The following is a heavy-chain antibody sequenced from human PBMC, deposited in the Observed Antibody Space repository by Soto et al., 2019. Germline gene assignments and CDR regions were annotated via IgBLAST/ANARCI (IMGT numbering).Heavy chain of an antibody. V-gene: IGHV1-69*16. D-gene: IGHD1-1*01. CDR2: IVPMLGTP. J-gene: IGHJ6*02. CDR1: GGSFSNFI. CDR3: ARNGTYGTTLSHYTGMDV. Sequence: QVQLVQSGAEVKEPGSSVRVSCKASGGSFSNFIMNWVRQTPGQGLEWMGGIVPMLGTPTYAEKFKGRVTISATGSTSTADMELTSLRSEDTASYYCARNGTYGTTLSHYTGMDVWGQGTTVTVS.